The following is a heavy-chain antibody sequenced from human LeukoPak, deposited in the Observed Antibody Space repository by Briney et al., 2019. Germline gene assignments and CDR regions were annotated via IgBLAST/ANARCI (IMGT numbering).Heavy chain of an antibody. CDR1: GFTFSTFW. J-gene: IGHJ6*02. V-gene: IGHV3-7*01. Sequence: GGSLRLSCTASGFTFSTFWMSWVRQAPGKGLEWVANIKRDGSDKYYVDSVKGRFTISRDNAKNSLYLQMTSLRAEDTAVYYCARNDGYCGSTSCYSYYYGMDVWGQGTTVTVSS. D-gene: IGHD2-2*03. CDR2: IKRDGSDK. CDR3: ARNDGYCGSTSCYSYYYGMDV.